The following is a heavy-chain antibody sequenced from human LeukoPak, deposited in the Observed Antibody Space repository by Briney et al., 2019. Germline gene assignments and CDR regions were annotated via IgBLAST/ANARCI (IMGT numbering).Heavy chain of an antibody. CDR3: ARGDYDFWSGRTVDY. CDR1: GYTFTSYG. V-gene: IGHV1-46*01. CDR2: INPSGGST. Sequence: ASVKVSCKASGYTFTSYGISWVRQAPGQGLEWMGIINPSGGSTSYAQKFQGRVTMTRDTSTSTVYMELSSLRSEDTAVYYCARGDYDFWSGRTVDYWGQGTLVTVSS. J-gene: IGHJ4*02. D-gene: IGHD3-3*01.